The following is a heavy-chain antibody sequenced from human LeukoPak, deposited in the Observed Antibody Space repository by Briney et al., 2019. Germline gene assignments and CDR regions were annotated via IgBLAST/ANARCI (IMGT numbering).Heavy chain of an antibody. CDR2: INHSGST. CDR1: GGSFSGYY. CDR3: ARLGIVVVPAAKKYNWFDP. Sequence: SETLSLTCAVYGGSFSGYYWSWIRQPPGKGLEWIGEINHSGSTNYNPSLKSRVTISVDTSKNQFSLKLSSVTAADTAVYYCARLGIVVVPAAKKYNWFDPWGRGTLVTVSS. J-gene: IGHJ5*02. D-gene: IGHD2-2*01. V-gene: IGHV4-34*01.